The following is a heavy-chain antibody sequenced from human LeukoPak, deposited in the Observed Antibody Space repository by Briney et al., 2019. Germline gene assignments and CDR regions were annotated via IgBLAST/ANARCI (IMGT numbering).Heavy chain of an antibody. CDR3: ATGGYDSSGLYFDY. CDR1: GYTFTGYY. Sequence: ASVKVSCKASGYTFTGYYMHWVRQAPGQGLEWMGWINPNSGGTNYAQKFQGWVTMTRDTSISTAYMELSSLRSEDAAVYYCATGGYDSSGLYFDYWGQGTLVTVSS. J-gene: IGHJ4*02. V-gene: IGHV1-2*04. D-gene: IGHD3-22*01. CDR2: INPNSGGT.